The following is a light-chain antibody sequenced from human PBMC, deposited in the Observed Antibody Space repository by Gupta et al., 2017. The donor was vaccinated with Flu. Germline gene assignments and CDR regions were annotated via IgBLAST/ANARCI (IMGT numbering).Light chain of an antibody. V-gene: IGLV1-40*01. CDR1: SSNIGTGYD. CDR3: QSYDSILIAVV. J-gene: IGLJ2*01. Sequence: QSVLTQPPTVSGAPGQRVTISCTGRSSNIGTGYDVNWYQQLPGTAPKLLIHGNNNRPSGVPDRFSGSKSGTSASLAITGLQAEDEADYYCQSYDSILIAVVFGGGTKLTVL. CDR2: GNN.